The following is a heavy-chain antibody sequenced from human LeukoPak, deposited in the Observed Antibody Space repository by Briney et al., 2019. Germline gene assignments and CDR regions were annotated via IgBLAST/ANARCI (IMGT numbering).Heavy chain of an antibody. J-gene: IGHJ6*02. CDR3: ARGSHGSSWYYYYGMDV. V-gene: IGHV3-13*01. CDR1: GFTFSSYD. CDR2: IGTAGDT. Sequence: GGSLRLSCAASGFTFSSYDMHWVRQATGKGLEWVSAIGTAGDTYYPGSVKGRFTISRENAKNSLYLQMNSLRAGDTAVYYCARGSHGSSWYYYYGMDVWGQGTTVTVSS. D-gene: IGHD6-13*01.